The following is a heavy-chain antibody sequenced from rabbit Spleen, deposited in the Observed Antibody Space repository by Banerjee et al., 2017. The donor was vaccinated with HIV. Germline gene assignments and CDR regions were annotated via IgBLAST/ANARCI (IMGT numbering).Heavy chain of an antibody. Sequence: QSLEESGGDLVKPGASLTLTCKASGFSFSVNYDMCWVRQAPGKGLEWIGCIYTGNGKTYYASWAKGRFTISKTSSTTVTLQMTSLTAADTATYFCARNVDDRSYGYATDLWGPGTLVTVS. CDR2: IYTGNGKT. D-gene: IGHD6-1*01. J-gene: IGHJ4*01. CDR3: ARNVDDRSYGYATDL. CDR1: GFSFSVNYD. V-gene: IGHV1S40*01.